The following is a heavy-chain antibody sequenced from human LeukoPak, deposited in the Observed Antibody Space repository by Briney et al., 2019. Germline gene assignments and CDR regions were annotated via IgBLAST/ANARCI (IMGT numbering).Heavy chain of an antibody. Sequence: SETLSLTCAVYGGSFSGYYWSWIRQPPGKGLEWIGRIYSSGSTNYNPSLKSRVTMSEDTSKNQFSLKLSSVTAADTAVYYCARVGYYDSSGTDFDYWGQGTQVTVSS. D-gene: IGHD3-22*01. CDR3: ARVGYYDSSGTDFDY. CDR1: GGSFSGYY. CDR2: IYSSGST. J-gene: IGHJ4*02. V-gene: IGHV4-59*10.